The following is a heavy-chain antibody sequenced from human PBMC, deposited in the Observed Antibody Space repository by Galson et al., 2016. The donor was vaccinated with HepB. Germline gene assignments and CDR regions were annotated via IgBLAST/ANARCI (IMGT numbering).Heavy chain of an antibody. CDR1: GFTFSRFD. V-gene: IGHV3-30*18. CDR2: ISYDGSNK. Sequence: SLRLSCAASGFTFSRFDMHWVRQAPGKGLEWVAAISYDGSNKFYADAVKGRFTISREDSKNTLYLQMNSLRAEDTAVYYCAKPYCGADCYWFDYWGQGTLVTVSS. CDR3: AKPYCGADCYWFDY. D-gene: IGHD2-21*02. J-gene: IGHJ4*02.